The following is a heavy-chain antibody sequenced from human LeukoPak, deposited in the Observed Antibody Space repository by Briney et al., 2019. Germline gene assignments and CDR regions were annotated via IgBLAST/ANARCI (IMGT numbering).Heavy chain of an antibody. CDR1: GYTFTSYY. CDR2: IIPIFGTA. D-gene: IGHD3-22*01. Sequence: EASVKVSCKASGYTFTSYYMHWVRQAPGQGLEWMGGIIPIFGTANYAQKFQGRVTITADKSTSTAYMELSSLRSEDTAVYYCAKDGVIVVFYRPRGGFDMWGQGTMVTVSS. CDR3: AKDGVIVVFYRPRGGFDM. J-gene: IGHJ3*02. V-gene: IGHV1-69*06.